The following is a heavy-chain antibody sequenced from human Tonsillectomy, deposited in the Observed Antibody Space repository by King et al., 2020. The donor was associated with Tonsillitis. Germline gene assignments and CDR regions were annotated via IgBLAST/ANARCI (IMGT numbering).Heavy chain of an antibody. CDR2: IXXXFGTT. D-gene: IGHD3-10*01. CDR1: GGTFRSYA. Sequence: HVQLVESGAEVKKPGSSVKVSCKSSGGTFRSYAISWVRQAPGQGLEWMGGIXXXFGTTNYAQKFQGRVTVTADESTSTAYMELSSLKSEHKAMDYCAREGVPDGSGSYTFGFYFDYWGQGTLVPVSS. J-gene: IGHJ4*02. V-gene: IGHV1-69*01. CDR3: AREGVPDGSGSYTFGFYFDY.